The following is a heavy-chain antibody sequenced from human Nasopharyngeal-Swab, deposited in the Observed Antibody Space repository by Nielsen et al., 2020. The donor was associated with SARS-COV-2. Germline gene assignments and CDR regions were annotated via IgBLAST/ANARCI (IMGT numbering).Heavy chain of an antibody. CDR2: INPSGGGT. CDR1: GYTFTSHY. Sequence: ASVKVSCKASGYTFTSHYMHWVRQAPGQGLEWMGIINPSGGGTTYAQKFQGRVTMTRDTSTSTVYMELSSLRSEDTAVYYCARSYYDFWSGYLEYYYGMDVWGQGTTVTVS. CDR3: ARSYYDFWSGYLEYYYGMDV. J-gene: IGHJ6*02. V-gene: IGHV1-46*01. D-gene: IGHD3-3*01.